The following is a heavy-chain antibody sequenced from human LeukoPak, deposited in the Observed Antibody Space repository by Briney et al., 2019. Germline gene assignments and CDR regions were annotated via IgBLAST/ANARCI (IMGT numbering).Heavy chain of an antibody. CDR1: GGSISSYY. J-gene: IGHJ3*02. Sequence: SETLSLTCTVSGGSISSYYWSWIRQPPGKGLGWIGYIYYSGSTNYNPSLKSRVTISVDTSKNQFSLKLSSVTAADTAVYYCARDTVKGIAVAGGAFDIWGQGTMVTVSS. D-gene: IGHD6-19*01. V-gene: IGHV4-59*01. CDR3: ARDTVKGIAVAGGAFDI. CDR2: IYYSGST.